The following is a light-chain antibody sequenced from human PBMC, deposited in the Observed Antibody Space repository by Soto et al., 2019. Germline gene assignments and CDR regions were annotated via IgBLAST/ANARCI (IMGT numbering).Light chain of an antibody. V-gene: IGKV3-20*01. J-gene: IGKJ1*01. CDR3: HQYGSSPTT. CDR2: GTS. CDR1: QSVSSIY. Sequence: EIVLTQSPGTLSLSPGERSTLSCSASQSVSSIYLAWYQQKPGQAPRFLIYGTSSRATGIPDRFSGSGSGTDFSLTISRLEPEDFAVYYCHQYGSSPTTIGQGTKVDIK.